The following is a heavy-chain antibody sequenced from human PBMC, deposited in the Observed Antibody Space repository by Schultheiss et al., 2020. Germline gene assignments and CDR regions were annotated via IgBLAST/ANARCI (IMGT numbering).Heavy chain of an antibody. CDR2: ISAYNGDT. J-gene: IGHJ4*02. V-gene: IGHV1-18*04. CDR3: ARLVGATSKFDY. CDR1: GYTFTSYY. D-gene: IGHD1-26*01. Sequence: ASVKVSCKASGYTFTSYYMHWVRQAPGQGLEWMGGISAYNGDTNYAQKLQGRVTMTTDTSTSTAYMELRSLRSDDTAVYYCARLVGATSKFDYWGQGTLVTVSS.